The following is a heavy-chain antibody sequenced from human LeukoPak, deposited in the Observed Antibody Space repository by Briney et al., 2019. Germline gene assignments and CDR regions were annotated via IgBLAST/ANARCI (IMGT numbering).Heavy chain of an antibody. CDR3: ARDPPDP. CDR1: GGTLSSYA. J-gene: IGHJ5*02. V-gene: IGHV1-69*13. Sequence: SVKVSCKASGGTLSSYAISWVRQAPGQGLEWVGGIIPILGTPNYAQKFQGRVTITADESTSTFYMELNSLRSEDTAVYYCARDPPDPWGQGTLVTVSS. CDR2: IIPILGTP.